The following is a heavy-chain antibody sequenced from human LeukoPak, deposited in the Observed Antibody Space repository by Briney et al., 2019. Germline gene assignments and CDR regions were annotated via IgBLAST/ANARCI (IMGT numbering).Heavy chain of an antibody. J-gene: IGHJ3*02. Sequence: AGGSLRLSCAASGFTFSNYRMNRVRQAPEKGLEWVSSISSSSSNINYADSVKGRFTISRDNAKTSLYLQMNSLRAEDTAVYYCARARYYDSSGTGDAFDIWGQGTMVTVSS. CDR1: GFTFSNYR. D-gene: IGHD3-22*01. CDR2: ISSSSSNI. V-gene: IGHV3-21*01. CDR3: ARARYYDSSGTGDAFDI.